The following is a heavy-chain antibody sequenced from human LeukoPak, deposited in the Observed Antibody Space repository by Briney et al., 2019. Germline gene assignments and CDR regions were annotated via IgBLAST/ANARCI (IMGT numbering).Heavy chain of an antibody. J-gene: IGHJ4*02. Sequence: SETLSLTCTVSGGSISSYYWSWIRQPPGKGLEWIGYIYYNGSTNYNPSLKSRVTISVDTSKNQFSLKLSSVTAADTAVYYCAREASSGALDYWGQGTLVTVSS. CDR2: IYYNGST. D-gene: IGHD6-19*01. CDR1: GGSISSYY. CDR3: AREASSGALDY. V-gene: IGHV4-59*01.